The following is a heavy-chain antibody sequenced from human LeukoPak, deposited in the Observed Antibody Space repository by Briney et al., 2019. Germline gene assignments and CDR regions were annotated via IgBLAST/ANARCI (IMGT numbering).Heavy chain of an antibody. CDR2: ISRNSPSI. Sequence: GRSLRLSCAASAFTFDDNSMHWVRQAPGKGLEWVSGISRNSPSIGYADSVKGRFTSSRDNAKNSLYLQMNSLRAEHMALYYCAKGKTYCGGDGYSPGAFDIWGQGTMVTVSS. CDR3: AKGKTYCGGDGYSPGAFDI. J-gene: IGHJ3*02. D-gene: IGHD2-21*02. CDR1: AFTFDDNS. V-gene: IGHV3-9*03.